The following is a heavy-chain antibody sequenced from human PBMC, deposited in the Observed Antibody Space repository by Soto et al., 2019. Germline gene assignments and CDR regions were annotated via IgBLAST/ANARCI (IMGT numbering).Heavy chain of an antibody. J-gene: IGHJ4*02. CDR2: IKQDGREK. D-gene: IGHD3-3*01. V-gene: IGHV3-7*01. Sequence: EVQLVESGGGVVRPGGSLRLSCAASGFIFSRYWMTWVRQAPGKGLEWVANIKQDGREKYYVDSVEGRFTSSRDNGKNSLYLQMNSLRAEDTAVYYCATGTLWNGYQFFDYWGQGTLVTASS. CDR1: GFIFSRYW. CDR3: ATGTLWNGYQFFDY.